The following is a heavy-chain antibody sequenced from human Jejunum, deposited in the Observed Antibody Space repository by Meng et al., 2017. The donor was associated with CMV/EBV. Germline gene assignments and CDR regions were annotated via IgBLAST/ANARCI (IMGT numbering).Heavy chain of an antibody. D-gene: IGHD3-10*01. V-gene: IGHV1-2*02. CDR2: NNLNIGGT. CDR3: ARDYNRRAFDP. CDR1: GSTISGYN. Sequence: SCKVRGSTISGYNIHGVRKEDGEGLEWKGGNNLNIGGTDYEQKIQGRVIMTRDTSGSTAYMELSRLRSDDTAIYYCARDYNRRAFDPWGQGTLVTVSS. J-gene: IGHJ5*02.